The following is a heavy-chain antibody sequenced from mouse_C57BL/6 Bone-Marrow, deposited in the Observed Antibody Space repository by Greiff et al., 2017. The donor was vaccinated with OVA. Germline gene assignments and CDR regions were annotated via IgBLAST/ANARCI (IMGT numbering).Heavy chain of an antibody. CDR1: GYTFTDYY. J-gene: IGHJ2*01. D-gene: IGHD1-1*01. CDR3: ARDYGSSFLDY. Sequence: VQLQQSGPELVKPGASVKISCKASGYTFTDYYMNWVKQSHGKSLEWIGDINPNNGGTSYNQKFKGKATLTVDKSSSTAYMELRSLTSEDSAVYDCARDYGSSFLDYWGQGTTLTVSS. V-gene: IGHV1-26*01. CDR2: INPNNGGT.